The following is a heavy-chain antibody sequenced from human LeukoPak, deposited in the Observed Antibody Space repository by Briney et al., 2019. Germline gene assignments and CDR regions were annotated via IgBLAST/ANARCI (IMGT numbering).Heavy chain of an antibody. D-gene: IGHD6-19*01. V-gene: IGHV3-21*01. Sequence: PGGSLRLSCAASGFTFSSYSMNWVRQAPGKGLEWVSSISSSSNYIYYADSVKGRFIISRNNAWNSLYLQLNSLRAEDTAEYYCARAVAGPAGEFYHDYWGQGTLVTVSS. CDR3: ARAVAGPAGEFYHDY. J-gene: IGHJ4*02. CDR2: ISSSSNYI. CDR1: GFTFSSYS.